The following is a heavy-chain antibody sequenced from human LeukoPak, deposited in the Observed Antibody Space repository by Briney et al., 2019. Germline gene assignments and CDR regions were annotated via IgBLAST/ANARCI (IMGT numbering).Heavy chain of an antibody. J-gene: IGHJ5*02. CDR2: INHSGNT. V-gene: IGHV4-34*01. CDR1: GGSFSGYY. D-gene: IGHD3-9*01. CDR3: ARADFDWSLPLDP. Sequence: SETLSLTCAVYGGSFSGYYWSWIRQPPGKGLEWIGEINHSGNTNYNPSLKSRVTMSVDTSKNQFSLKLSSVTAADTAVYYCARADFDWSLPLDPWGQGTLVTVSS.